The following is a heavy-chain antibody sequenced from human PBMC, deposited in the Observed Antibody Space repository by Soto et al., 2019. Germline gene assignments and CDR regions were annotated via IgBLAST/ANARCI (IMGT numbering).Heavy chain of an antibody. Sequence: QVQLVQSGGELKKPGASVKVSCKASGYTFTNYAISWVRQAPGRGLEWMGWVNTYNGNPNYAQIFQGRATMTTDTSTGTAYMELRSLKSVDSSIYYCARDSQYSTSWQRFDSWGQGTLVTVSS. V-gene: IGHV1-18*01. CDR3: ARDSQYSTSWQRFDS. CDR1: GYTFTNYA. J-gene: IGHJ4*02. D-gene: IGHD6-13*01. CDR2: VNTYNGNP.